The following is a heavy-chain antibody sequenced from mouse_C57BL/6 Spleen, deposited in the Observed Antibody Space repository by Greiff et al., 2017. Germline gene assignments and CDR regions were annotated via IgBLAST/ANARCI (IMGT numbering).Heavy chain of an antibody. CDR1: GYAFSSSW. CDR3: ARWDYGNYFDY. D-gene: IGHD2-1*01. CDR2: IYPGDGDT. Sequence: VQLQQSGPELVKPGASVKISCKASGYAFSSSWMNWVKQRPGKGLEWIGRIYPGDGDTNYNGKFKGKATLTAEKSSSTAYMQLSSLTSEDASVYFCARWDYGNYFDYWGQGTTLTVSS. J-gene: IGHJ2*01. V-gene: IGHV1-82*01.